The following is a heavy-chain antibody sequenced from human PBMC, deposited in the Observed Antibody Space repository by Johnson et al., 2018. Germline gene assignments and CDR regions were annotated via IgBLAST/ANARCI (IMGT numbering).Heavy chain of an antibody. J-gene: IGHJ3*02. V-gene: IGHV3-7*01. CDR1: GFTFRTCD. CDR2: IKRDGSEK. D-gene: IGHD3-3*01. CDR3: ARDDHYDFWSGYYFTI. Sequence: EVQLVESGGGVVQPGRSLRLSCAASGFTFRTCDMLWVRQAPGKGLEWVANIKRDGSEKYYVDSVKGRFTISRDNAKNSLYLQMYSLRAEDTAVYYCARDDHYDFWSGYYFTIWGQGTMVTVSS.